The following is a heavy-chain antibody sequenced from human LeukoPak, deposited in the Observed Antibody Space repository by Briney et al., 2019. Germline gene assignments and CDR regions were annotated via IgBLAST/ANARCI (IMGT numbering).Heavy chain of an antibody. D-gene: IGHD6-13*01. CDR3: ARAPKAAAGIMAHEDI. CDR1: GFTFSSYS. V-gene: IGHV3-21*01. CDR2: ISSSSSYI. Sequence: PGGSLRLSCAASGFTFSSYSMNWVRQAPGKGLEWVSSISSSSSYIYYADSVKGRFTISRDNAKNSLYLQMNSLRAEDTAVYYCARAPKAAAGIMAHEDIWGQGTMVTVSS. J-gene: IGHJ3*02.